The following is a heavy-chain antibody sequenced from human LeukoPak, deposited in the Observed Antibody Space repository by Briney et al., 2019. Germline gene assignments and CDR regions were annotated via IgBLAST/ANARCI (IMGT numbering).Heavy chain of an antibody. D-gene: IGHD6-13*01. CDR1: GFTFSNYE. Sequence: PGGSLRLSCAASGFTFSNYEMNWVRQAPGKGLEWISYISSGGSSIYYADSVKGRFTISRDNAKNSLFLQMNSLRAEDTAVYYCARDQVSIAGTGIDYWGQGTLVTVSS. CDR2: ISSGGSSI. V-gene: IGHV3-48*03. CDR3: ARDQVSIAGTGIDY. J-gene: IGHJ4*02.